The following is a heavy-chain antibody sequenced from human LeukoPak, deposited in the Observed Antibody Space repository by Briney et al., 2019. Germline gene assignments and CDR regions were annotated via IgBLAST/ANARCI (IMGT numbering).Heavy chain of an antibody. D-gene: IGHD3-22*01. Sequence: GGSLRPSCAASGFTFDDYAMHWVRQAPGKGLEWVSGISWNSGSIGYADSVKGRFTISRDNAKNSLYLQMNSLRAEDTALYYCAKDISYDSSGDYYFDYWGQGTLVTVSS. CDR1: GFTFDDYA. CDR2: ISWNSGSI. V-gene: IGHV3-9*01. CDR3: AKDISYDSSGDYYFDY. J-gene: IGHJ4*02.